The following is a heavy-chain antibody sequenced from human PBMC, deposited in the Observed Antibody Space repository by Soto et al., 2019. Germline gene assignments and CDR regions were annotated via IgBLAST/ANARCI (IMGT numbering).Heavy chain of an antibody. CDR2: ISAYNGNT. CDR1: GYTFTSYG. J-gene: IGHJ6*02. D-gene: IGHD3-3*01. V-gene: IGHV1-18*04. Sequence: GASVKVSCKASGYTFTSYGISWVRQAPGQGLEWMGWISAYNGNTNYAQKLQGRVTMTTDTSTSTAYMELRSLRSDDTAVYYCARESWLDDFWSGYYSWGYYYGMDDWGQGTTVTRLL. CDR3: ARESWLDDFWSGYYSWGYYYGMDD.